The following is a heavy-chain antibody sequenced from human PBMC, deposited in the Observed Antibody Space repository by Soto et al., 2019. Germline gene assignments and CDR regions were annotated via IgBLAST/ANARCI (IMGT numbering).Heavy chain of an antibody. D-gene: IGHD3-10*01. CDR1: GGTVSSYA. CDR2: FIPIFVSA. Sequence: GASVKVSCKASGGTVSSYAITWVRQAPGKGLEWMGVFIPIFVSAHYAPKFQGRITITADESTSTAYMELSGLTSEDTAIYHCARDVSSDTTGFRGYDLWGQGTQVTVSS. CDR3: ARDVSSDTTGFRGYDL. V-gene: IGHV1-69*13. J-gene: IGHJ4*02.